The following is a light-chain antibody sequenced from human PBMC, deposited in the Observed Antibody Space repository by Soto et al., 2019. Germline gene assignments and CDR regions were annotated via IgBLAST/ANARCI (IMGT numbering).Light chain of an antibody. CDR1: QSIGSW. V-gene: IGKV1-5*03. CDR3: QQYNDFQYT. Sequence: DIQMTQSPSTLSASVGDGVTITCRASQSIGSWLAWYQQKPGKAPKLLIYKATNLQSGVPSRFSGSGSGTDFSLTISSVQPVDSATYYCQQYNDFQYTFGQGTKLEI. CDR2: KAT. J-gene: IGKJ2*01.